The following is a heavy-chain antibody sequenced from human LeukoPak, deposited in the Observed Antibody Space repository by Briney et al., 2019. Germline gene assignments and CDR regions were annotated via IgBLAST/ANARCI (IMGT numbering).Heavy chain of an antibody. CDR3: ARERGDSGWYDFDY. CDR2: IYYSGST. CDR1: GGSISSSSAY. J-gene: IGHJ4*02. V-gene: IGHV4-61*01. D-gene: IGHD6-19*01. Sequence: SETLSLTCTVSGGSISSSSAYWGWIRQPPGKGLEWIGYIYYSGSTNYNPSLKSRVTISVDTSKNQFSLKLSSVTAADTAVYYCARERGDSGWYDFDYWGQGTLVTVSS.